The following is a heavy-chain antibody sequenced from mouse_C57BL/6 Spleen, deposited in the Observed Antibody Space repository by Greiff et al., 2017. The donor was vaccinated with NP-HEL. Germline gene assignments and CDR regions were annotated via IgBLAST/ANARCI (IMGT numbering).Heavy chain of an antibody. Sequence: QVQLKQSGAELARPGASVKLSCKASGYTFTSYGISWVKQRTGQGLEWIGEIYPRSGNTYYNEKFKGKATLTADKSSSTAYMELRSLTSEDSAVYFCAREGSQFAYWGQGTLVTVSA. D-gene: IGHD6-1*01. CDR3: AREGSQFAY. CDR2: IYPRSGNT. J-gene: IGHJ3*01. V-gene: IGHV1-81*01. CDR1: GYTFTSYG.